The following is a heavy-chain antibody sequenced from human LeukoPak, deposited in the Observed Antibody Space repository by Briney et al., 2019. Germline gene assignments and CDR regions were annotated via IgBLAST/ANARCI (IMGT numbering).Heavy chain of an antibody. V-gene: IGHV1-2*02. CDR1: TYTFTAYY. J-gene: IGHJ3*02. D-gene: IGHD2-15*01. CDR3: ARAYCSGGSCYSPDAFDI. Sequence: ASVKVSCKASTYTFTAYYMHWVRQAPGQGLEWMGWINPNSGGTNYAQKFQGRVTMTRDTSISTAYMELSRLRSDDTAVYYCARAYCSGGSCYSPDAFDIWGQGTMVTVSS. CDR2: INPNSGGT.